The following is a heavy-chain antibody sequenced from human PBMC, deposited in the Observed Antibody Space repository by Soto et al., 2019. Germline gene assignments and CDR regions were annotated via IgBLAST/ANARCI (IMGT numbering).Heavy chain of an antibody. Sequence: EVQLVESGGGFVQPGGSLRLSCVASRFSFTNAWMSWVRQAPGKGPEWVGRIKSKTDGGTADYAAPVKGRFTISRGDSQNTLYLHMDSLTTEDTALYHCSTDMGIYGLDIWGQGTTVTVSS. CDR1: RFSFTNAW. CDR2: IKSKTDGGTA. D-gene: IGHD7-27*01. J-gene: IGHJ6*02. CDR3: STDMGIYGLDI. V-gene: IGHV3-15*01.